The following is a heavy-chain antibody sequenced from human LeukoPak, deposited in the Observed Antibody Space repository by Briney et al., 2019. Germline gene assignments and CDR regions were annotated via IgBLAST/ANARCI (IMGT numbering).Heavy chain of an antibody. J-gene: IGHJ4*02. CDR3: ARTGDYSNLFDY. CDR2: IASDGSST. Sequence: GGSLRLSCAASGFTFSSYWMNWVRQAPGKGLVWVSRIASDGSSTTYADSVKGRFTISRDNSKNTLYLQMNSLRAEDTAVYYCARTGDYSNLFDYWGQGTLVTVSS. CDR1: GFTFSSYW. V-gene: IGHV3-74*01. D-gene: IGHD4-11*01.